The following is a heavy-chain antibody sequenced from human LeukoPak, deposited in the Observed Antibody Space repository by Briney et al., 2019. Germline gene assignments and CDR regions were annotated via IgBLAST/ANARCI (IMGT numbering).Heavy chain of an antibody. CDR3: ARAPSRIAAAGNYYYYYLDV. D-gene: IGHD6-13*01. V-gene: IGHV1-8*01. CDR2: MNPNSGNT. Sequence: ASVKVSCKASGYTFTSYDINWVRQATGQGLEWMGWMNPNSGNTGYAQKFQGRVTMTRNTSISTAYMELSSLRSEDTAVYYCARAPSRIAAAGNYYYYYLDVRGKGTTVTVSS. CDR1: GYTFTSYD. J-gene: IGHJ6*03.